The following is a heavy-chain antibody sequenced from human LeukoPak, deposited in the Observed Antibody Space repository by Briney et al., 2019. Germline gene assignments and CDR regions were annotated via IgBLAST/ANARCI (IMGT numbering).Heavy chain of an antibody. D-gene: IGHD3-16*01. V-gene: IGHV3-23*01. Sequence: GGSLRLSCAVSGLTFDDYAMSWVRQAPGRGLEWVSAISKSGGHTYYTPSAKGRFTIYRDNSKNTQYLQMNSLRAEDTAVYYCASSWGPDTSAFRWGRDGMDVWGQGTTVIVSS. CDR3: ASSWGPDTSAFRWGRDGMDV. CDR1: GLTFDDYA. CDR2: ISKSGGHT. J-gene: IGHJ6*02.